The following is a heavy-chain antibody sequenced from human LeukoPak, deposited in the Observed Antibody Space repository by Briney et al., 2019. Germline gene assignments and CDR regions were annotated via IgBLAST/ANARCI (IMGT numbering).Heavy chain of an antibody. CDR1: GGTLSSYA. V-gene: IGHV1-69*04. CDR2: IIPILGIA. CDR3: ARSGIAVAGRHDI. Sequence: SVTVSCKASGGTLSSYAISWVRQAPGQGLEWMGRIIPILGIANYAQKFQGRVTITADKSTSTAYMELSSLRSEDTAVYYCARSGIAVAGRHDIWGQGTMVTVSS. J-gene: IGHJ3*02. D-gene: IGHD6-19*01.